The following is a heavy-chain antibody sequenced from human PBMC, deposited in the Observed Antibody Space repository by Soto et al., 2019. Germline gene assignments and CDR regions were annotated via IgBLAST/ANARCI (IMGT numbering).Heavy chain of an antibody. CDR3: AAGTFNFDS. J-gene: IGHJ4*02. CDR1: GFTFSSYA. CDR2: ISGSGGST. V-gene: IGHV3-23*01. Sequence: EVQLLDSGGGLVQPGGSLRLSCAASGFTFSSYAMSWVRQAPGKGLEWVSSISGSGGSTYYADSVKGRFIISGVNAKSTLYLQMNSLRAADTAVYYCAAGTFNFDSWGQGTLVTVS.